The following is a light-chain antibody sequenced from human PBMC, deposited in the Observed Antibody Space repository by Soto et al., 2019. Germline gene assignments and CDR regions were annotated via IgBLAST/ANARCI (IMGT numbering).Light chain of an antibody. V-gene: IGKV3-15*01. CDR3: LQVYSFPRT. CDR1: QSVSSN. Sequence: EIVLTQYPATQAVSPGERAALCCRASQSVSSNLAWYQQKPGQAPRLLIYGASTRATGVPARFSGSGSGTEFILTINNLQPEDFASYFCLQVYSFPRTFGLGTKV. J-gene: IGKJ1*01. CDR2: GAS.